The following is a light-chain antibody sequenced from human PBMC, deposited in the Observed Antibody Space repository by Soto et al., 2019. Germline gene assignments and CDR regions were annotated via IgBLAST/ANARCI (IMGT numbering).Light chain of an antibody. CDR3: QQYNSYPWT. CDR2: GAS. Sequence: DIQLAQSPSTLSASVGDRVTITCRASPSIRSWLAWYQQKPGKAPKLRIYGASSLESGVPSRFSGSGSGTEFTLTITSLQPDDFATYYCQQYNSYPWTFGQGTKVEIK. CDR1: PSIRSW. V-gene: IGKV1-5*01. J-gene: IGKJ1*01.